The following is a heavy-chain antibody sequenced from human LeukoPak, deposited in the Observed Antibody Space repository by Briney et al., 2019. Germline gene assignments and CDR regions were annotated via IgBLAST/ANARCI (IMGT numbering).Heavy chain of an antibody. CDR1: GFTFSKYA. V-gene: IGHV3-23*01. CDR3: VRSAFHAGSGNYYDY. J-gene: IGHJ4*02. Sequence: QPGGSLRLSCAASGFTFSKYALSWVRQAPGKGLEWVSTISITGGSTYYADSVKGRFTISRDNSKNTVYLQMNSLRAEDTAVYYCVRSAFHAGSGNYYDYWGQGTLVTVSS. D-gene: IGHD3-22*01. CDR2: ISITGGST.